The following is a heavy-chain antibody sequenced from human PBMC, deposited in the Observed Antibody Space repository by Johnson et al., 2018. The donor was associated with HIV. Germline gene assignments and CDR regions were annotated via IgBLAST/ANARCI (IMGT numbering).Heavy chain of an antibody. J-gene: IGHJ3*02. CDR3: AREIIAARPRAFDI. Sequence: VQLVESGGGVVQPGGSLRLSCAASGFTVSSNYMSWVRQAPGKGLEWVSVIYSGGSTYYADSVKGRFTISRDNSKNTLYLQMNSLRAEDTAVYYCAREIIAARPRAFDIWGQGTMVTVSS. V-gene: IGHV3-66*02. D-gene: IGHD6-6*01. CDR1: GFTVSSNY. CDR2: IYSGGST.